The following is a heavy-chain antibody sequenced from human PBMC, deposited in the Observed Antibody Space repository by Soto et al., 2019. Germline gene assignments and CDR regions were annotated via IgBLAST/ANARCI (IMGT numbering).Heavy chain of an antibody. V-gene: IGHV4-39*02. CDR3: ARVGPWVPYYYDSSPYTFENWFDP. CDR2: IYHGGST. J-gene: IGHJ5*02. CDR1: GGSISSSSYY. Sequence: SEPLYLTCTVSGGSISSSSYYWGWLRQPPGKGLEWIGSIYHGGSTYYNPSLNSRVTLSIDMTNNHVSLILNSVTAADTAVYYCARVGPWVPYYYDSSPYTFENWFDPWGQGTLVTVAS. D-gene: IGHD3-22*01.